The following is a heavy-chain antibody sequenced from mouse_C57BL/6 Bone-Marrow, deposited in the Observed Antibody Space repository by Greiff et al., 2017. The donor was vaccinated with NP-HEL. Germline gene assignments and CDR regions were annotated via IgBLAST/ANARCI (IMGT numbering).Heavy chain of an antibody. CDR1: GYSFTGYY. J-gene: IGHJ1*03. Sequence: EVQRVESGPELVKPGASVKISCKASGYSFTGYYMNWVKQSPEKSLEWIGEINPSTGGTTYNQKFKAKATLTVDKSSSTAYMQLKSLTSEDSAVYYCARSDYDYAWYFDVWGTGTTVTVSS. D-gene: IGHD2-4*01. V-gene: IGHV1-42*01. CDR2: INPSTGGT. CDR3: ARSDYDYAWYFDV.